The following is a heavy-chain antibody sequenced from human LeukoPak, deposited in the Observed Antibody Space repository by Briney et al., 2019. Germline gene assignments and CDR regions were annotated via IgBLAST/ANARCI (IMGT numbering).Heavy chain of an antibody. V-gene: IGHV3-30*02. CDR3: ARTYYDYWSGPYAFDI. D-gene: IGHD3-3*01. Sequence: GGSLRLSCAASGFTFSSYGMHWVRQAPGKGLEWVAFIRYDGSNKYYADSVKGRFTISRDNSENTLYLRMNNLRAGDTAVVYCARTYYDYWSGPYAFDIWGQGTMVTVSS. J-gene: IGHJ3*02. CDR2: IRYDGSNK. CDR1: GFTFSSYG.